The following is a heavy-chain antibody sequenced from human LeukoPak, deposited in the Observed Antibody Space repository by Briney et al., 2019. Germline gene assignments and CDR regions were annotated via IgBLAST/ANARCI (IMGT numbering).Heavy chain of an antibody. CDR3: ARDSSSWYQGAFDI. CDR2: ISAYNGNT. D-gene: IGHD6-13*01. V-gene: IGHV1-18*01. CDR1: GYTFTSYG. Sequence: ASVTVSCKASGYTFTSYGISWVRQAPGQGLEWMGWISAYNGNTNYAQKLQGRVTMTTDTSTSTAYMELRSLRSDDTAVYYCARDSSSWYQGAFDIWGQGTMVTVSS. J-gene: IGHJ3*02.